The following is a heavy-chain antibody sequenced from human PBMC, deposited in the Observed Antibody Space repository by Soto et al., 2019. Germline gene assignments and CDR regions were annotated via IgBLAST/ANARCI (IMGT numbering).Heavy chain of an antibody. CDR2: IIPIFGTA. CDR3: AREGGSADGYNLLDY. V-gene: IGHV1-69*01. Sequence: QVQLGQSGAEVKKPGSSVKVSCKASGGTFSSYAISWVRQAPVQGLEWMGGIIPIFGTANYAQKFQGRVTITADASTSTGYMARSRLRSEDTVVYYCAREGGSADGYNLLDYWGQGTRFT. J-gene: IGHJ4*02. CDR1: GGTFSSYA. D-gene: IGHD5-12*01.